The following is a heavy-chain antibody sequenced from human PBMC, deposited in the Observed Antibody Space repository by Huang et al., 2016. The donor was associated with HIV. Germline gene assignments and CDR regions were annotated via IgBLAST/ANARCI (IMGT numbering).Heavy chain of an antibody. CDR1: GYTFSSHA. J-gene: IGHJ4*02. Sequence: QVQLVQSGAEVKKPGTSVKVSCKTSGYTFSSHALHWLRQAPGQRPEWMGWINGGNGDTKYSQKFQARVTITSDTSANIGYMELNSLLSEDTAVYYCARDPLDIRRHFDFWGQGSLVTVSS. CDR3: ARDPLDIRRHFDF. CDR2: INGGNGDT. D-gene: IGHD3-3*01. V-gene: IGHV1-3*01.